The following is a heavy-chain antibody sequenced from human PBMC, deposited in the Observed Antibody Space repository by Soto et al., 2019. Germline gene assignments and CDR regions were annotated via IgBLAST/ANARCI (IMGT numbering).Heavy chain of an antibody. CDR2: IYYSGST. J-gene: IGHJ5*02. Sequence: QVQLQESGPGLVKPSQTLSLTCTVSGGSISSGNYYWSWVRQPPGKGLEWIGYIYYSGSTFYNPSLQSRLTISVDTSKNQFSLNLTSVTAADTAFYYCARGVVVDIAYNYFDPWGQGTLVTVSS. D-gene: IGHD2-21*01. V-gene: IGHV4-30-4*01. CDR3: ARGVVVDIAYNYFDP. CDR1: GGSISSGNYY.